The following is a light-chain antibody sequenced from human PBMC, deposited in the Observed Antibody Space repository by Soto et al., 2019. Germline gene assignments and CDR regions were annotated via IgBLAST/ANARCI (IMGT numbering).Light chain of an antibody. Sequence: QSVLTQPPSWSGIPGQRGTISCSGSSSNIGSNTVNWYQQLPGTAPKLLIYSNNQRPSGVPDRFSGSKSGTSASLAISGLQSEDEADYYCAAWDDSLNGYVFGTGTKVTVL. V-gene: IGLV1-44*01. CDR1: SSNIGSNT. CDR2: SNN. J-gene: IGLJ1*01. CDR3: AAWDDSLNGYV.